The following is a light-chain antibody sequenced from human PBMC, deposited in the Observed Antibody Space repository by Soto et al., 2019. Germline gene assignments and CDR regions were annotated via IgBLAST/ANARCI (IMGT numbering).Light chain of an antibody. CDR1: TSNIGAGYD. CDR2: ANS. J-gene: IGLJ3*02. V-gene: IGLV1-40*01. CDR3: QSYDSSLSGWV. Sequence: QSVLTQAPSVSGAPGQRVTISCTGSTSNIGAGYDVHWYQQLPGTAPKVLIYANSNRPSGVPDRVSGSKSGTSASLAITGLQAEDEADYYCQSYDSSLSGWVFGGGTKLTVL.